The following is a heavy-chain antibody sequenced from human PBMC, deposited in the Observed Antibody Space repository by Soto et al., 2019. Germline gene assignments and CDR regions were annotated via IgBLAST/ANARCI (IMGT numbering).Heavy chain of an antibody. Sequence: HPGGSLRLSCTASGFTFSSYGMHWVRQAPGKGLEWVGIIWYDGGNKYYADSVKGRFTISRDNSKNTLYLQMNSLRAEDTAVYYCARDKFLLSYWGQGTLVTVSS. CDR2: IWYDGGNK. D-gene: IGHD2-15*01. V-gene: IGHV3-33*01. CDR3: ARDKFLLSY. J-gene: IGHJ4*02. CDR1: GFTFSSYG.